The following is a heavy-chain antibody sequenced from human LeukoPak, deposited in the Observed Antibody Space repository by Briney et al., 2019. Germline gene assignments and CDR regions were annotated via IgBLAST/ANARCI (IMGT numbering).Heavy chain of an antibody. CDR3: ARGTAAGTSYFDY. V-gene: IGHV4-39*07. CDR1: GSSISSSSYY. CDR2: IYYSGST. D-gene: IGHD6-13*01. Sequence: SETLSLTCTVSGSSISSSSYYWGWIRQPPGKGLEWIGSIYYSGSTYYNPSLKSRVTISVDTSKNQFSLKLSSVTAADTAVYYCARGTAAGTSYFDYWGQGTLVTVSS. J-gene: IGHJ4*02.